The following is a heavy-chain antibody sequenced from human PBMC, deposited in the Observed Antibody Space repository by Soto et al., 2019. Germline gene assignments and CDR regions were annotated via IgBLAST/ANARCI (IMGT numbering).Heavy chain of an antibody. CDR1: GGSFSGYY. V-gene: IGHV4-34*01. CDR3: ARGLISGSHYSGGWYYFDS. J-gene: IGHJ4*02. Sequence: SETLSLTCAVYGGSFSGYYWSWIRQPPGKGLEWIGEINYSGSTNYNPSLKSRVTISVDTSKNQFSLKLSSVTAADTAVYYCARGLISGSHYSGGWYYFDSWGQGTQVTV. CDR2: INYSGST. D-gene: IGHD1-26*01.